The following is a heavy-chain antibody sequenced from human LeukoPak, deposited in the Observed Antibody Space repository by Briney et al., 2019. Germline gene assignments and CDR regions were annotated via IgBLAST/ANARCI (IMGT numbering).Heavy chain of an antibody. D-gene: IGHD6-13*01. CDR1: GGTFSSYA. J-gene: IGHJ4*02. V-gene: IGHV1-69*05. CDR2: IIPIFGTA. CDR3: ARRKYSRSWYWVY. Sequence: SVKVSCKASGGTFSSYAISWVRQAPGQGLEWMGRIIPIFGTANYAQKFQGRVTITTDESTSTAYMELSSLRSEDTAVYYFARRKYSRSWYWVYWGQGTLVTVSS.